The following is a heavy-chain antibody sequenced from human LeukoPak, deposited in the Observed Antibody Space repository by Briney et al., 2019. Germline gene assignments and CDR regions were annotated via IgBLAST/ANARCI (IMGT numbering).Heavy chain of an antibody. CDR3: ARHALSPLYYGSGSYYKGFDY. V-gene: IGHV4-4*07. CDR2: IYTSGST. Sequence: SETLSLTCTVSGGSISSYYWSWIRQPAGKGLEWIGRIYTSGSTNYNPSLKSRVTMSVDTSKNQFSLKLSSVTAADTAVYYCARHALSPLYYGSGSYYKGFDYWGQGTLVTVSS. D-gene: IGHD3-10*01. J-gene: IGHJ4*02. CDR1: GGSISSYY.